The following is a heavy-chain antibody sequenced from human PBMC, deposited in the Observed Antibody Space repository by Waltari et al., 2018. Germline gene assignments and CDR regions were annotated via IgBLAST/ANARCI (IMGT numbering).Heavy chain of an antibody. CDR1: GYMFTTYG. Sequence: QVQLVQSGAEVKKPGASVKVSCKASGYMFTTYGLTWVRQAPGQGLEWMGWISGYNGNTKYAQQFQGRVTMTRDTSTSTAYMELRSLRADDTAVYYCARGARMYFDNWGQGTLVTVSS. J-gene: IGHJ4*02. CDR3: ARGARMYFDN. V-gene: IGHV1-18*01. D-gene: IGHD2-15*01. CDR2: ISGYNGNT.